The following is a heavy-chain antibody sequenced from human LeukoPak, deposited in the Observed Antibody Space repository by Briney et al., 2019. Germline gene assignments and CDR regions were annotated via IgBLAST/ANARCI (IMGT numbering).Heavy chain of an antibody. J-gene: IGHJ5*02. CDR2: IYYSGSA. CDR1: GGSISSGDYY. CDR3: ARRRDDTSNQYYNWFDT. V-gene: IGHV4-31*03. Sequence: SETLSLTCTVSGGSISSGDYYWSWIRQYPGGGLEWIANIYYSGSAFYNPSLGSRVSTSVDTSKNQFSLKLSSVTAADSAVYYCARRRDDTSNQYYNWFDTWGQGALVTVSS. D-gene: IGHD2/OR15-2a*01.